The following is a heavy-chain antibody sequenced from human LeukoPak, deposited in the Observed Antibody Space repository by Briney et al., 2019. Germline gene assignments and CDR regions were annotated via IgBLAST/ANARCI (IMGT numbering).Heavy chain of an antibody. CDR2: ISGSGGST. V-gene: IGHV3-23*01. CDR1: GFTVSSNY. CDR3: AKDLSTRITMIVVVPYYYYGMDV. J-gene: IGHJ6*02. D-gene: IGHD3-22*01. Sequence: GGSLRLSCAASGFTVSSNYMSWVRQAPGKGLEWVSVISGSGGSTYYADSVKGRFTISRDNSKNTLYLQMNSLRAEDTAVYYCAKDLSTRITMIVVVPYYYYGMDVWGQGTTVTVSS.